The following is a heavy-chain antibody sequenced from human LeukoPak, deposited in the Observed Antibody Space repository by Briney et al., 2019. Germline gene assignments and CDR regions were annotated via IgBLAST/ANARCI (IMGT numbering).Heavy chain of an antibody. CDR3: ATSPRDSRSSSDSDY. J-gene: IGHJ4*02. CDR1: GYTFTSYG. CDR2: ISAYNGNT. Sequence: ASVKVSCKASGYTFTSYGISWVRQAPGQGLEWMGWISAYNGNTNYAQKLQGRVTMTTDTSTSTAYMELRNLRSDDTAVYYCATSPRDSRSSSDSDYWGQGILVTVSS. V-gene: IGHV1-18*01. D-gene: IGHD6-13*01.